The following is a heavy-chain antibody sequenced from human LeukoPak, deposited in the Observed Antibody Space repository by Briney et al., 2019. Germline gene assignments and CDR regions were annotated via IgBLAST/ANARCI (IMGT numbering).Heavy chain of an antibody. CDR3: ARDGIAAAGPSSYGMDV. CDR1: GGSISSSKW. CDR2: IYHSGST. D-gene: IGHD6-13*01. V-gene: IGHV4-4*02. J-gene: IGHJ6*02. Sequence: SGTLSLTCAVSGGSISSSKWWSWVRQPPGKGLEWIGEIYHSGSTNYNPSLKSRVTISVDKSKNQFSLKLSSVTAADTAVYYCARDGIAAAGPSSYGMDVWGQGTTVTVSS.